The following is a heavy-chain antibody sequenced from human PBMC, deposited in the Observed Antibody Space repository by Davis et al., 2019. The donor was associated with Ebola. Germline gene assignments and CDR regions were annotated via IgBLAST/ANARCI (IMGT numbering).Heavy chain of an antibody. Sequence: GSLRLSCVASGFTFSSSGMMWIRQPPGKALEWIGYIYYSGSTNYNPSLKSRVTISVDTSKNQFSMKLSSVTAADTAVYYCAREQPDFIVGATAGFDYWGQGTLVTVSS. J-gene: IGHJ4*02. D-gene: IGHD1-26*01. CDR1: GFTFSSSG. V-gene: IGHV4-59*01. CDR2: IYYSGST. CDR3: AREQPDFIVGATAGFDY.